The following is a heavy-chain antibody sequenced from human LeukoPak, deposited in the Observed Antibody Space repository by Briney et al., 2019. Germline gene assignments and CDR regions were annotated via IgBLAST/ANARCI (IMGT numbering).Heavy chain of an antibody. Sequence: GASLRLSCAASGFTFSSYAMSWVRQAPGRGLEWVSGISGSGGSTNYADSVKGRFTISRDNSKNTLYLEMNSLRAEDTAVYYCAKPFSSGYSYGAFDYWGQGTLVPVSS. CDR3: AKPFSSGYSYGAFDY. J-gene: IGHJ4*02. V-gene: IGHV3-23*01. CDR1: GFTFSSYA. CDR2: ISGSGGST. D-gene: IGHD3-22*01.